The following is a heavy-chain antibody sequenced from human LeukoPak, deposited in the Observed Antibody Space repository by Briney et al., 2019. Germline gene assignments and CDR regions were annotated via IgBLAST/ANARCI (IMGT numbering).Heavy chain of an antibody. J-gene: IGHJ6*03. CDR2: IIPIVGTA. D-gene: IGHD3-3*01. V-gene: IGHV1-69*01. CDR1: GGTFSSYA. CDR3: ASSARYYDFWSGRRAFYYYYYMDV. Sequence: SVKVSCKASGGTFSSYAISWVRQAPGQGLEWMGGIIPIVGTANYAQKFQGRITSTADESTSTAYMGLSSLRSEDTAVYYCASSARYYDFWSGRRAFYYYYYMDVWGKGTTVTVSS.